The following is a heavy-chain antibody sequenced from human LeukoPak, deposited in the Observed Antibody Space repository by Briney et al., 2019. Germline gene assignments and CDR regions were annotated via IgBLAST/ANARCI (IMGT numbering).Heavy chain of an antibody. CDR1: GGSFSGYY. Sequence: PSETLSLTCAVYGGSFSGYYWSWIRQPPGKGLEWIGEINHSGSTNYNPSLKSRVTISVDTSKNQFSLKPSSVTAADTAVYYCARGKGALSAVRWKLHQNWFDPWGQGTLVTVSS. CDR3: ARGKGALSAVRWKLHQNWFDP. D-gene: IGHD4-23*01. J-gene: IGHJ5*02. CDR2: INHSGST. V-gene: IGHV4-34*01.